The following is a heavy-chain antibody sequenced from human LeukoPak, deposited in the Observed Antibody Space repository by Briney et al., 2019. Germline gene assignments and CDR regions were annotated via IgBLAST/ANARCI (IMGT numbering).Heavy chain of an antibody. D-gene: IGHD6-13*01. CDR2: INAYNGNT. CDR1: GFTFSNYG. J-gene: IGHJ3*02. CDR3: TRIGRYSPSATGGNAFDI. Sequence: ASVKVSCKASGFTFSNYGISWVRQAPGQGLEWMGWINAYNGNTNYAQKVQGRVIMTTDTSTSTAYMELRSLRSDDTAMYFCTRIGRYSPSATGGNAFDIWGQGTVVTVSS. V-gene: IGHV1-18*01.